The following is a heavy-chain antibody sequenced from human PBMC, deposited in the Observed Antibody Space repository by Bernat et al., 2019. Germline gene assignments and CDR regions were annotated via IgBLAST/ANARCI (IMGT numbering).Heavy chain of an antibody. CDR1: GFTFDDYA. CDR2: ISWNSGSI. J-gene: IGHJ4*02. CDR3: AKDSSSSWYRDFDY. D-gene: IGHD6-13*01. V-gene: IGHV3-9*01. Sequence: EVQLVESGGGLVQPGTSLRLSCAASGFTFDDYAMHWVRQAPGKGLEWVSGISWNSGSIGYADSVKGRFTISRDNAKNSLYLQMNSLRAEDTALYYCAKDSSSSWYRDFDYWGQGTLVTVSS.